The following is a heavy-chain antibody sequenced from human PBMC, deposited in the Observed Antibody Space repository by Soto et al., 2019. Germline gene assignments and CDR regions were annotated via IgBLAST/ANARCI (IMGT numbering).Heavy chain of an antibody. Sequence: QVQLVQSGAEVKKPGASVKVSCKASGYTFTSYDINWVRQATGQGLEWMGWMNPNSGNTGYAQKFQGRVTMTRNTSISTAYMEPSSLRSEDTAVYYCARALGYCSGGSCYRDWFDPWGQGTLVTVSS. CDR3: ARALGYCSGGSCYRDWFDP. CDR1: GYTFTSYD. D-gene: IGHD2-15*01. V-gene: IGHV1-8*01. CDR2: MNPNSGNT. J-gene: IGHJ5*02.